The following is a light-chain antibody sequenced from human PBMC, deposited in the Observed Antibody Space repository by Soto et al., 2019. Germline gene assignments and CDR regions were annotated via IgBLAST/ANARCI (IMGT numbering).Light chain of an antibody. CDR1: QSISGW. CDR3: QQYSTYPLT. CDR2: RAS. Sequence: DIQMTQSPSTLSASVGDRVTITCRASQSISGWLAWYKQKPGKAPKLLSYRASALQSGVPSRFSGSGSGTEFTLTIDSLQPDDFETFYCQQYSTYPLTFGGGTKVDIK. J-gene: IGKJ4*01. V-gene: IGKV1-5*03.